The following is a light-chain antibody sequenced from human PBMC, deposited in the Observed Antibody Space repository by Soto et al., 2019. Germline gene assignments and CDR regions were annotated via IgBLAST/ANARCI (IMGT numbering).Light chain of an antibody. CDR2: GAS. CDR3: QQYAASPRT. V-gene: IGKV3-20*01. J-gene: IGKJ1*01. CDR1: QSVTSSY. Sequence: EIVLTQSPGTLSLSPGERATLSCRASQSVTSSYLAWYQQKPGQAPRLLIYGASNRATGIPDRFSGGGSGTDFTLTISRLEPGDFAVYFCQQYAASPRTFGQGTKVEIK.